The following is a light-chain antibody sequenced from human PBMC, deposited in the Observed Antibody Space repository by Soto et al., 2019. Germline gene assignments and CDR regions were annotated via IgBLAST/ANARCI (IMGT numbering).Light chain of an antibody. CDR2: DAS. CDR3: QRRSNWPPST. J-gene: IGKJ4*01. Sequence: EIVLTQSPATLSLSPGERATLSSRASESVSNYLAWYQQKPGQAPRLLIYDASKRATGIPARFSGSGSGTEFTLTNSSVEREDFAIYYCQRRSNWPPSTFGGGTKVEIK. CDR1: ESVSNY. V-gene: IGKV3-11*01.